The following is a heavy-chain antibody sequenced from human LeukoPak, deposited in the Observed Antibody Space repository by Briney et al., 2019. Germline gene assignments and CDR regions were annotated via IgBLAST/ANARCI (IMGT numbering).Heavy chain of an antibody. CDR1: GGSISSYY. J-gene: IGHJ3*02. CDR2: IYYTGAT. Sequence: SETLSLTCTVSGGSISSYYWSWIRLPPGKGLEWIGYIYYTGATYYNPSLKSRVTISLDTSKNQFSLKLSSVTAADAAVYYCARGRYCSADICSGGDAFDIWGQGTMVSVSS. CDR3: ARGRYCSADICSGGDAFDI. D-gene: IGHD2-15*01. V-gene: IGHV4-59*01.